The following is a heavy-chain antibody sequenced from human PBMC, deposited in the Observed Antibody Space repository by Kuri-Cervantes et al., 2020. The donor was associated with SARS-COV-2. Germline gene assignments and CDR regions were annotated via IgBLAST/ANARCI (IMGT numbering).Heavy chain of an antibody. V-gene: IGHV1-2*02. CDR3: ARQVVVPAYGMDV. CDR1: GYTFTGYY. Sequence: ASVKVSCKASGYTFTGYYMHWVRQAPGQGLEWMGWINPNSGGTNYAQKFQGRVTVTRDTSISTAYMELSRLRSDDTAVYYCARQVVVPAYGMDVWGQGTTVTVSS. D-gene: IGHD2-2*01. J-gene: IGHJ6*02. CDR2: INPNSGGT.